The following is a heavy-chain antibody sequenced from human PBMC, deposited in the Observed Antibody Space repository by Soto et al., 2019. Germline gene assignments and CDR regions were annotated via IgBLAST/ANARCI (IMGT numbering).Heavy chain of an antibody. CDR3: SRXGRGTAMGFTAGDWFDP. J-gene: IGHJ5*02. V-gene: IGHV1-18*01. CDR2: IIAYNFNT. CDR1: GYTFTSYG. Sequence: ASVKVSCKASGYTFTSYGISWVRQAPGQVLELIVWIIAYNFNTNYSQKLQGRVTITTYTCTITSYIELMSLISDYSSVYYCSRXGRGTAMGFTAGDWFDPWGQGTLVTVSS. D-gene: IGHD5-18*01.